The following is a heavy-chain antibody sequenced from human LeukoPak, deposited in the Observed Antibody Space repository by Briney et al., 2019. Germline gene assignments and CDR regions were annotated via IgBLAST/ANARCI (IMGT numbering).Heavy chain of an antibody. CDR2: INPDGSEK. V-gene: IGHV3-7*01. Sequence: GGSLSLSCAASGFTFSNYWMKWVRQPSGKGLEWVATINPDGSEKLYVDSVKGRFTISRDNAENSLYLQMNSLRAEDTAVYYCATYYDFWSAYRSDYWGQGTLVTVSS. CDR1: GFTFSNYW. D-gene: IGHD3-3*01. J-gene: IGHJ4*02. CDR3: ATYYDFWSAYRSDY.